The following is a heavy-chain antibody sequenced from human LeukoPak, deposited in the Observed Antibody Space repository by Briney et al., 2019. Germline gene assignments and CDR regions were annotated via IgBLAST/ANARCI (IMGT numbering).Heavy chain of an antibody. CDR3: ASLYSYGFHYYYYMDV. CDR2: IKQDGSEK. CDR1: GFTFSSYA. V-gene: IGHV3-7*01. Sequence: GGSLRLSCAASGFTFSSYAMHWVRQAPGKGLEWVANIKQDGSEKYYVDSVKGRFTISRDNAKNSLYLQMNSLRAEDTAVYYCASLYSYGFHYYYYMDVWGKGTTVTVSS. D-gene: IGHD5-18*01. J-gene: IGHJ6*03.